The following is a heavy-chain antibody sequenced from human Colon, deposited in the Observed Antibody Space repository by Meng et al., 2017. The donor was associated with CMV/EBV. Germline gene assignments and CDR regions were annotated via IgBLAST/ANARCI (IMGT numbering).Heavy chain of an antibody. J-gene: IGHJ4*02. D-gene: IGHD1-26*01. CDR2: ISKDGTSI. Sequence: GGSLRLSCAASRFAFSFYAMHWVRQAPGKGLEWVAAISKDGTSIYYAESVKGRFTISRDNSKNTLFLQMNSLRPEDTAIYYCARDRGGSYYGGFDYWGQGTLVTVSS. CDR1: RFAFSFYA. CDR3: ARDRGGSYYGGFDY. V-gene: IGHV3-30-3*01.